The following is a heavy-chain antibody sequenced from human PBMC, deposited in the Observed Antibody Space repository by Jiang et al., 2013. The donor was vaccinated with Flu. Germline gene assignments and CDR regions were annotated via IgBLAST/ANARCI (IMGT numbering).Heavy chain of an antibody. J-gene: IGHJ4*02. Sequence: ISWVRQAPGQGLEWMGGFIPIFGTAKYSQKFQGRVTITADESTSTAYMELSSLRSEDTAMYYCARDKGNYYFDSSGYYHFDYWGQGALVTVSS. CDR2: FIPIFGTA. CDR3: ARDKGNYYFDSSGYYHFDY. D-gene: IGHD3-22*01. V-gene: IGHV1-69*01.